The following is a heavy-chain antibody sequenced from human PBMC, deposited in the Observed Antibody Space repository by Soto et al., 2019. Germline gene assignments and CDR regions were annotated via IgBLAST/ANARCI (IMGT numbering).Heavy chain of an antibody. J-gene: IGHJ6*02. CDR3: ARLGPYVSLPERPHPHYYYYGMDV. CDR2: IYPGDSDT. Sequence: PGESLKISCKGSGYSFTSYWIGWVRQMPGKGLEWMGIIYPGDSDTRYSPSFQGQVTISADKSISTAYLQWSSLKASDTAMYYCARLGPYVSLPERPHPHYYYYGMDVWGQGTTVTVSS. D-gene: IGHD3-10*02. V-gene: IGHV5-51*01. CDR1: GYSFTSYW.